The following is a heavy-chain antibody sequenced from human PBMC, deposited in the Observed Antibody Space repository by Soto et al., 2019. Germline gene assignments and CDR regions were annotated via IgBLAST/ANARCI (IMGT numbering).Heavy chain of an antibody. Sequence: QVQLQESGPGLVKPSGTLSLTCGVSGDSITSTNWWSWVRQPPGRGLEWIGEIYHSGTTHYNPSLKNRITKFPDEFKNQFSLNPGSVTAADTGVYYCARLKGPDHYGFEVWGQGTTVSVFS. CDR3: ARLKGPDHYGFEV. CDR2: IYHSGTT. CDR1: GDSITSTNW. J-gene: IGHJ6*02. V-gene: IGHV4-4*02.